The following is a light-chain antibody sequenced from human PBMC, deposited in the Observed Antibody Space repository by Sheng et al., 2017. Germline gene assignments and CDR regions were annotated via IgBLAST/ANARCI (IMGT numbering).Light chain of an antibody. CDR3: HQYGRSPPWT. J-gene: IGKJ1*01. V-gene: IGKV3-20*01. CDR2: GTY. Sequence: EIVLTQSPATLSLSPGERATLSCRASQGVGAYLAWYQQKPGQAPRLLIYGTYSRATGIPDRFSGSESGTDFTLTIDRLEPEDFAVYYCHQYGRSPPWTFGQGTKVEIK. CDR1: QGVGAY.